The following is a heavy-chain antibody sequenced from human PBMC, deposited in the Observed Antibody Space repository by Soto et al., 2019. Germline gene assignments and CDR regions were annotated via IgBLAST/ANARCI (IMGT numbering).Heavy chain of an antibody. J-gene: IGHJ4*02. CDR2: ISYDGSNK. D-gene: IGHD5-12*01. Sequence: GGSLRLSCAASGFTFSSYAMHWVRQAPGKGLEWVAVISYDGSNKYYADSVKGRFTISRDNSKNTLYLQMNSLRAEDTAVYYCARPGPGVDIVATILPQPLDYWGQGTLVTVSS. V-gene: IGHV3-30-3*01. CDR1: GFTFSSYA. CDR3: ARPGPGVDIVATILPQPLDY.